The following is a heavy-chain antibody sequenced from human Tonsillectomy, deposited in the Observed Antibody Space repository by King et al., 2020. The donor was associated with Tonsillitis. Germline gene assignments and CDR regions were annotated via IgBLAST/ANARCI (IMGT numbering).Heavy chain of an antibody. V-gene: IGHV4-59*01. J-gene: IGHJ6*03. CDR2: IYYSGST. CDR1: GGSISSYY. CDR3: ARMSDYDFWRGYYYYMDV. D-gene: IGHD3-3*01. Sequence: QLQESGPGLVKPSETLSLTCTVSGGSISSYYWSWLRQPPGKGLEWIGYIYYSGSTNYNPSLKSRVTISVDTSKNQFSLKLSSVTAADTAVYYCARMSDYDFWRGYYYYMDVWGKGTTVTVSS.